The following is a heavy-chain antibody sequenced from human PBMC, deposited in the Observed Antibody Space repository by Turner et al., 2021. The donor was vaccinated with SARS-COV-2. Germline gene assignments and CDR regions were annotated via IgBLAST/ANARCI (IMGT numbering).Heavy chain of an antibody. D-gene: IGHD3-22*01. J-gene: IGHJ4*02. CDR3: ARDTIYYYDSSGYFRLDY. V-gene: IGHV1-46*03. CDR2: INPSGGST. CDR1: GHTFTSYY. Sequence: QVQLVQSGAEVKKPGASVKVSCKASGHTFTSYYMHWVRQATGQGLKWIGIINPSGGSTIYAQKFQGRVTMTRDTSTSTVYMELSSLRSEDTAVYYCARDTIYYYDSSGYFRLDYWGQGTLVTVSS.